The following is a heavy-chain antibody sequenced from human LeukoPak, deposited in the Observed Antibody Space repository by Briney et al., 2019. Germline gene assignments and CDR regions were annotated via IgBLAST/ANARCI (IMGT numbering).Heavy chain of an antibody. Sequence: PGGSLRLSCAASGFTVSSNYMSWVRQAPGKGLEWVSVIYSGGSTYYADSVKGRFTISRDNSKNTLYLQMNSLRAEYTAVYYCARAHTFYYDSSGYYFGYYFDYWGQGTLVTVSS. J-gene: IGHJ4*02. CDR1: GFTVSSNY. CDR3: ARAHTFYYDSSGYYFGYYFDY. CDR2: IYSGGST. V-gene: IGHV3-66*01. D-gene: IGHD3-22*01.